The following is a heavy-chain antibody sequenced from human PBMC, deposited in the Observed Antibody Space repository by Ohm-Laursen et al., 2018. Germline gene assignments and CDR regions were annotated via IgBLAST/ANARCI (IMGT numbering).Heavy chain of an antibody. CDR2: IYHSGST. J-gene: IGHJ4*02. CDR3: AREAYYDSSGYYSFDY. CDR1: GYSISSGYF. Sequence: SETLSLTCAVSGYSISSGYFWGWIRQPPGKGLEWIGTIYHSGSTYYNPSLKSRVTISVDTSKNQFSLKLSSVTAADTAVYYCAREAYYDSSGYYSFDYWGQGTLVTVSS. V-gene: IGHV4-38-2*02. D-gene: IGHD3-22*01.